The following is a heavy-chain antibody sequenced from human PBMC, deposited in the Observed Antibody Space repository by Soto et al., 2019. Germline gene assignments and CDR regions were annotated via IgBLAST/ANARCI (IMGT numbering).Heavy chain of an antibody. D-gene: IGHD3-10*01. CDR2: INHSGST. CDR1: GWSFSDYY. J-gene: IGHJ2*01. CDR3: AREVPSRYFDL. V-gene: IGHV4-34*01. Sequence: SETLSLTCAFYGWSFSDYYWSLVRQPPGKGLEWIGEINHSGSTNYNPSLKSRVTISVDTSKNQFSLKLNSVTAADTAVYYCAREVPSRYFDLWGRGTPVTVSS.